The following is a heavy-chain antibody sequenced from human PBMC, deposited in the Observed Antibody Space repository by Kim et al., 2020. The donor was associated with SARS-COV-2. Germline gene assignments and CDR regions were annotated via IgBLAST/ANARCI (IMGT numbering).Heavy chain of an antibody. CDR3: VREDVRVVGVATFYFDH. D-gene: IGHD3-10*02. Sequence: GGSLRLSCAASGFTFSSHAVHWVRQAPDKGLEWVAVVSSDGCTKFYADSVRGRFAISRDNSANTVSLQMNSLRAEDTALYHCVREDVRVVGVATFYFDHWGQGTLVTVSS. CDR2: VSSDGCTK. V-gene: IGHV3-30*09. CDR1: GFTFSSHA. J-gene: IGHJ4*02.